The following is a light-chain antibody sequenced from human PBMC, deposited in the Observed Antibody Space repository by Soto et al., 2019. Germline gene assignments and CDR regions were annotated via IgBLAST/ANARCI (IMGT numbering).Light chain of an antibody. V-gene: IGKV3-20*01. J-gene: IGKJ4*01. CDR1: QSVSSSY. CDR3: QQYGSSPLLT. CDR2: GAS. Sequence: EIVLTQSPGTLSLSPGESATLSCRASQSVSSSYLAWYQQKPGQAPRLLIYGASSRATGNPDRFSGSGSGTDFTLTISRLEPEDFAVYYCQQYGSSPLLTFGGGTKVEIK.